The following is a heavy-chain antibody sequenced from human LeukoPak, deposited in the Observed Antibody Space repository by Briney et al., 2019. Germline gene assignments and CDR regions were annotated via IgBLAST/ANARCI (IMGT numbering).Heavy chain of an antibody. V-gene: IGHV4-59*12. CDR3: ARGVVAAAGTWDY. D-gene: IGHD6-13*01. CDR2: IYYSGST. Sequence: MTSETLSLTCTVSGGSISSYYWSWIRQPPGKGLEWIGYIYYSGSTNYNPSLKSRVTISVDTSKNQFSLKLSSVTAADTAVYYCARGVVAAAGTWDYWGQGTLVTVSS. J-gene: IGHJ4*02. CDR1: GGSISSYY.